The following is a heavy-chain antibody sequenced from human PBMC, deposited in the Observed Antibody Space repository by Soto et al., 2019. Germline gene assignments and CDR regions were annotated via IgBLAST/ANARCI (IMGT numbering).Heavy chain of an antibody. CDR3: AKDFGGDYDGGFGY. Sequence: GGSLRLSCAASGFTFSSYGMHWVRQAPGKGLEWVAVISYDGSNKYYADSVKGRFTISRDNSKNTLYLQMNSLRAEDTAVYYCAKDFGGDYDGGFGYWGQGTLVTVSS. CDR1: GFTFSSYG. J-gene: IGHJ4*02. D-gene: IGHD4-17*01. V-gene: IGHV3-30*18. CDR2: ISYDGSNK.